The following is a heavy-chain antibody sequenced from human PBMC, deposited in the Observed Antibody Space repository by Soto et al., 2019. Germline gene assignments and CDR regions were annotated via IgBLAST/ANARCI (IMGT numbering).Heavy chain of an antibody. CDR2: IYYSERTSYNSGST. J-gene: IGHJ5*02. CDR3: ARHTRNQFDP. V-gene: IGHV4-39*01. CDR1: GDSMTSSSYY. Sequence: TLSLTCTVSGDSMTSSSYYWGWIRQPPGKGLEWIGSIYYSERTSYNSGSTYYSPSLKSRVTISGDTSKSQFSLKLSSVTAADTAVYYCARHTRNQFDPWGQGTLVTVSS.